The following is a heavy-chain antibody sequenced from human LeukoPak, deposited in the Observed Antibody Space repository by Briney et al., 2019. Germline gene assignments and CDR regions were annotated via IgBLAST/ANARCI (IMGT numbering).Heavy chain of an antibody. CDR3: ARDGKGLAYYFDY. CDR1: GFTFSDYE. J-gene: IGHJ4*02. Sequence: SGGSLRLSCAASGFTFSDYEMNWVRQAPGKGLEWVSYISSSGSTIYYADSVKGRFTISRDNAKNSLYLQMNSLRAEDTAVYYCARDGKGLAYYFDYWGQGTLVTVSS. CDR2: ISSSGSTI. D-gene: IGHD6-19*01. V-gene: IGHV3-48*03.